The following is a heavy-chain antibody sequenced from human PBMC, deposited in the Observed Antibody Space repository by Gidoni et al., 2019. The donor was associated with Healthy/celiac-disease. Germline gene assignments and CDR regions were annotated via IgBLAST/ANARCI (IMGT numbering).Heavy chain of an antibody. D-gene: IGHD3-22*01. CDR3: ARDELKGYYYDSSGYYPNWFDP. CDR2: IIPILGTA. V-gene: IGHV1-69*01. CDR1: GGTFSSYA. J-gene: IGHJ5*02. Sequence: QVQLVQSGAEVQKPGSSLKVSCKASGGTFSSYAISWVRQAPGQGLEWMGGIIPILGTANYAQKFQGRVTITADESTRTAYMELSSLRSEDTAVYYCARDELKGYYYDSSGYYPNWFDPWGQGTLVTVSS.